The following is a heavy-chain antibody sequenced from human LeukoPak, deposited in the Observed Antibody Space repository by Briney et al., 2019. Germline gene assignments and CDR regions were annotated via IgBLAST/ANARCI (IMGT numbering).Heavy chain of an antibody. CDR1: GGSISSYY. V-gene: IGHV4-59*04. J-gene: IGHJ4*02. CDR2: IYYSGST. Sequence: SETLSLTCTVSGGSISSYYWSWIRQPPGKGLEWIGYIYYSGSTYYNPSLKSRVTISLDTSKSQFSLKLSSVTAADTAIYYCARREGYFDYWGQGNLVTVSS. CDR3: ARREGYFDY.